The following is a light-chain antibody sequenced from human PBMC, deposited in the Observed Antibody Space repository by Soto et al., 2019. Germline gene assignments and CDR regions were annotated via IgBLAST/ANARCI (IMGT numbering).Light chain of an antibody. CDR3: AAWDDSLNGYV. V-gene: IGLV1-36*01. CDR1: SSNIGNNA. J-gene: IGLJ1*01. CDR2: YDD. Sequence: QSVLTQPPSVSEAPRQRVTISCSGSSSNIGNNAVNWYQQLPGKAPKLLIYYDDLLPSGVSDRFSGSKSGTSASLAISGLQSEDEADYYCAAWDDSLNGYVFGNGTKLTFL.